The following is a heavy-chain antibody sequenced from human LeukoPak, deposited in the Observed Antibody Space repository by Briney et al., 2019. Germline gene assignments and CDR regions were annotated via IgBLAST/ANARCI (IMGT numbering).Heavy chain of an antibody. CDR2: IYSGGNT. CDR1: EFTVSNGY. CDR3: AKSKSTGYCLDY. Sequence: GGSLRLSCAASEFTVSNGYMSWVRQAPGKGLEWVSIIYSGGNTYYADSVKGRFTISRDNSKNTLFLQMNSLRAEDTAVYYCAKSKSTGYCLDYWGQGTLVTVSS. D-gene: IGHD3-22*01. V-gene: IGHV3-66*01. J-gene: IGHJ4*02.